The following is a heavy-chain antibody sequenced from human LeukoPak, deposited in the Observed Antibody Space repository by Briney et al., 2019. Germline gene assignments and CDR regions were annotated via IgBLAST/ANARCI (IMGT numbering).Heavy chain of an antibody. J-gene: IGHJ3*02. Sequence: GGSLRLSCTASGFTFSGSAMHWVRQASGKGLEWVGRIRSKANSYATAYAASVKGRFTISRDDSKNTAYLQMNSLKTEDTAVYYCTRHAADSSSWNDAFDIWGQGTMVTVSS. CDR2: IRSKANSYAT. CDR3: TRHAADSSSWNDAFDI. CDR1: GFTFSGSA. D-gene: IGHD6-13*01. V-gene: IGHV3-73*01.